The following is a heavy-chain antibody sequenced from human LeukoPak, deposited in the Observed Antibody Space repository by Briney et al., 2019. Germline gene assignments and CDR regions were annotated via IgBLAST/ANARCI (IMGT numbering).Heavy chain of an antibody. J-gene: IGHJ6*03. CDR2: ISGSGSST. CDR3: AKDSTSSLLYYYYMDV. D-gene: IGHD2-2*01. CDR1: GFTFSSCG. Sequence: GGTLRLSCAASGFTFSSCGMSWVRQTPGKALEWVSAISGSGSSTYYADSVKGRFTISRDKSKNTLYLQMNSLRAEDTAVYYCAKDSTSSLLYYYYMDVWGKGTTVTVSS. V-gene: IGHV3-23*01.